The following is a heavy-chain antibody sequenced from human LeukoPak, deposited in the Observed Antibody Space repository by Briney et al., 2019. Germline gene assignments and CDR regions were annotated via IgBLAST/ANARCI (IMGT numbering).Heavy chain of an antibody. CDR2: INPSGGST. V-gene: IGHV1-46*01. Sequence: VASVTVSCKASGYTFTGYYMHWVRQAPGQGLEWMGIINPSGGSTTYAQQFQGRVTMTRDTSTSTVYMELSSLRSEDTAVYYCARDKAVGGKPHYYFDCWGQGTLVTVSS. J-gene: IGHJ4*02. D-gene: IGHD1-14*01. CDR3: ARDKAVGGKPHYYFDC. CDR1: GYTFTGYY.